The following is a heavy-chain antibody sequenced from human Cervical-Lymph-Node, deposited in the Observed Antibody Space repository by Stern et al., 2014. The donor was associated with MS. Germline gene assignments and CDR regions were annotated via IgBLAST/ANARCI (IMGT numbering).Heavy chain of an antibody. J-gene: IGHJ4*02. V-gene: IGHV4-59*01. CDR2: IYYSGST. Sequence: VQLVESGPGLVKPSETLSLTCTVSGGSISGYDCSWIRQPPGKGLEWIGHIYYSGSTNYMPSLKSRVSISIDTSKNQFSLKLSSVTAADTAVYYCARSRDAYSPLAYWGQGALVTVSS. D-gene: IGHD5-24*01. CDR1: GGSISGYD. CDR3: ARSRDAYSPLAY.